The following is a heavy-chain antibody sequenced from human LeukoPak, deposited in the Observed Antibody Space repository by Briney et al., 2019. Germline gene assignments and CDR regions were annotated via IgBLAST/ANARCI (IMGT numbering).Heavy chain of an antibody. Sequence: GGPLRLSCAACGFTFSSYSMNWLRQAPGKRLEWVSYISSSSSTIYYADSVKGRFTISRDNAKNSLYLQMNRLRAEDTAVYYCARDRKDCSSTGCYASWFDPWGQGTLVTVSS. CDR2: ISSSSSTI. D-gene: IGHD2-2*01. CDR1: GFTFSSYS. CDR3: ARDRKDCSSTGCYASWFDP. V-gene: IGHV3-48*01. J-gene: IGHJ5*02.